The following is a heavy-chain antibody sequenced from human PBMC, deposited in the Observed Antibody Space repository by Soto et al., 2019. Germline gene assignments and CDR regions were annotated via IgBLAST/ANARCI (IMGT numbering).Heavy chain of an antibody. CDR2: IYYSGST. V-gene: IGHV4-59*12. CDR3: AGILNYYDSSGYPPTPH. Sequence: PSETLSLTCTVSGGSISSYYWSWIRQPPGKGLEWIGDIYYSGSTNYNPSLKSRVTISVDTSKNQFSLKLSSVTAADTAVYYCAGILNYYDSSGYPPTPHWGQGTLVTVSS. D-gene: IGHD3-22*01. CDR1: GGSISSYY. J-gene: IGHJ4*02.